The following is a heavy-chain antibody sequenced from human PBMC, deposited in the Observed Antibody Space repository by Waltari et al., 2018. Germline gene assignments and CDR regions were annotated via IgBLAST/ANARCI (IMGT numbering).Heavy chain of an antibody. CDR2: ISYGGSTK. J-gene: IGHJ6*02. CDR3: AKVARVAGYYYTGMDV. Sequence: QVLLVESGGGVVQPGRSLRLSCAASGFNFLSYGMHWVRQAPGKGRGWVAVISYGGSTKYYADSVKGRFTISRDNSMHTLDLQMNNLRHEDTGVYYCAKVARVAGYYYTGMDVWGQGTTVTVSS. CDR1: GFNFLSYG. D-gene: IGHD6-19*01. V-gene: IGHV3-30*18.